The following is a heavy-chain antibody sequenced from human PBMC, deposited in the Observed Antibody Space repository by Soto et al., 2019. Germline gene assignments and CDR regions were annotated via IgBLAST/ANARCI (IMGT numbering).Heavy chain of an antibody. CDR3: VKGRGRITGKNYYYGMDV. J-gene: IGHJ6*02. V-gene: IGHV3-64D*08. CDR2: ISSNGGST. D-gene: IGHD1-20*01. Sequence: GGSLRLSCSASGFTFSSYAMHWVRQAPGKGLEYVSAISSNGGSTYYADSVKGRFTISRDNSKNTLYLQMSSLRAEDTAVYYCVKGRGRITGKNYYYGMDVWGQGTTVTVSS. CDR1: GFTFSSYA.